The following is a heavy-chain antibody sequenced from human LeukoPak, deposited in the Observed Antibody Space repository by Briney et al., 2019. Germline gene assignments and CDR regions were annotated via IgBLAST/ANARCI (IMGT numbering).Heavy chain of an antibody. J-gene: IGHJ6*02. CDR3: ARGYNWNYYYYYGMDV. CDR2: MNPNSGNT. V-gene: IGHV1-8*01. Sequence: ASVKVSCKASGYTFTSYDINWVRQATGQGLEWMGWMNPNSGNTGYAQKFQGRVTMTRNTSISTACMELSSLRSEDTAVYYCARGYNWNYYYYYGMDVWGQGTTATVSS. D-gene: IGHD1-7*01. CDR1: GYTFTSYD.